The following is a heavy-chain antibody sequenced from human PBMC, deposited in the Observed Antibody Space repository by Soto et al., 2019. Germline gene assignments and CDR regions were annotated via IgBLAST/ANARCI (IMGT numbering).Heavy chain of an antibody. J-gene: IGHJ5*02. CDR2: INAGNGNT. CDR1: GYTFTSYA. D-gene: IGHD3-9*01. V-gene: IGHV1-3*01. CDR3: ARGRYFDWLSLNWFDP. Sequence: ASVKVSCKASGYTFTSYAMHWVRQAPGQRLEWMGWINAGNGNTKYSQKFQGRVTITRDTSASTAYMELSSLRSEDTAVYYCARGRYFDWLSLNWFDPWGRGILVTVAS.